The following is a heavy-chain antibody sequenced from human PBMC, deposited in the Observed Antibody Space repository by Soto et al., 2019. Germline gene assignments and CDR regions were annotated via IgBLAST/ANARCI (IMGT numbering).Heavy chain of an antibody. CDR2: ISYDGSNK. Sequence: GGSLRLSCAASGFTFSSYGMHWVRQAPGKGLEWVAVISYDGSNKYYADSVKGRFTISRDNSKNTLYLQMNSLRAEDTAVYYCAKDDSSGRDAEYFQHWGQGTLVTVSS. V-gene: IGHV3-30*18. D-gene: IGHD3-22*01. J-gene: IGHJ1*01. CDR3: AKDDSSGRDAEYFQH. CDR1: GFTFSSYG.